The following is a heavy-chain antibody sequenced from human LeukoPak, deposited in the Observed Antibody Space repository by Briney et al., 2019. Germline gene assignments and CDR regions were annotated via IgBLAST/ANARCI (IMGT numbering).Heavy chain of an antibody. CDR3: ARVGYYDSSGIFDY. Sequence: SETLSLTCTVSGGSISSYYWSWIRQPPGKGLEWIGYIYYSGSTNYNPSLKSRVTISVDTSKNQFSLKLSSVTAADTAVYYRARVGYYDSSGIFDYWGQGTLVTVSS. D-gene: IGHD3-22*01. CDR2: IYYSGST. J-gene: IGHJ4*02. V-gene: IGHV4-59*01. CDR1: GGSISSYY.